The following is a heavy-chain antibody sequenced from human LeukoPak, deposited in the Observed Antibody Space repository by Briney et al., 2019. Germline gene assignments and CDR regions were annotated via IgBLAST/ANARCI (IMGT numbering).Heavy chain of an antibody. CDR1: GFTFSSYA. CDR3: ARDAERGIVGATWDY. V-gene: IGHV3-30*01. D-gene: IGHD1-26*01. J-gene: IGHJ4*02. CDR2: ISYDGSNK. Sequence: GGSLRLSCAASGFTFSSYAMHWVRQAPGKGLEWVAVISYDGSNKYYADSVKGRFTISRDNSKNTLYLQMNSLRAEDTAVYYCARDAERGIVGATWDYWGQGTLVTGSS.